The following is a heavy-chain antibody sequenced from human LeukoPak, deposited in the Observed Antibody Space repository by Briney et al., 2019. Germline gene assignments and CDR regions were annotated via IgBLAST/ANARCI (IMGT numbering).Heavy chain of an antibody. CDR3: ARDLYYDRPSGFDY. V-gene: IGHV3-33*01. CDR1: GFTFSSYG. J-gene: IGHJ4*02. CDR2: IWYDGSNK. Sequence: GGSLRLSCAASGFTFSSYGMHWVRQAPGKGLEWVAVIWYDGSNKYYADSVKGRFTISRDNSKNMLYLQMNSLRAEDTAVYYCARDLYYDRPSGFDYWGQGTLVTVSS. D-gene: IGHD3-22*01.